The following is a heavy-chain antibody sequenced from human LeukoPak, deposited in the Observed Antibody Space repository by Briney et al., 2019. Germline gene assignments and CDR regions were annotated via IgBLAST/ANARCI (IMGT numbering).Heavy chain of an antibody. J-gene: IGHJ6*02. CDR1: GYTFTGYY. D-gene: IGHD4-17*01. CDR3: ARGLYGDLAHYYYGMDV. V-gene: IGHV1-2*02. Sequence: ASVKVSCKASGYTFTGYYMHWVRQAPGQGLEWMGWINPNSGGTNYAQKFQGRVTMTRDTSISTAYMELSSLRSEDTAVHYCARGLYGDLAHYYYGMDVWGQGTTVTVSS. CDR2: INPNSGGT.